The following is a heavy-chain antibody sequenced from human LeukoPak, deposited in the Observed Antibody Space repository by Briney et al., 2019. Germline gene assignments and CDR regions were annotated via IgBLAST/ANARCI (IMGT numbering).Heavy chain of an antibody. V-gene: IGHV3-23*01. D-gene: IGHD5-18*01. J-gene: IGHJ6*02. CDR1: GFTFSSYA. Sequence: RGSLRLSCAASGFTFSSYAMSWVRQAPGKGLEWVSAISGSGGSTYYADSVKGRFTISRDNAKNSLYLQMNSLRAEDTAVYYCARSWIQLPYMDVWGQGTTVTVSS. CDR3: ARSWIQLPYMDV. CDR2: ISGSGGST.